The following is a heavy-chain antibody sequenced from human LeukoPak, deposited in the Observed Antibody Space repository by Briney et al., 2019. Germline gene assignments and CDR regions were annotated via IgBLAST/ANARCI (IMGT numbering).Heavy chain of an antibody. CDR2: IYSGGST. CDR3: ARDPGVGAAGY. D-gene: IGHD1-26*01. CDR1: GGSISSYY. J-gene: IGHJ4*02. Sequence: ETLSLTCTVSGGSISSYYWSWVRQAPGKGLEWVSVIYSGGSTYYADSVKGRFTISRDNSKNTLYLQMNSLRAEDTAVYYCARDPGVGAAGYWGQGTLVTVSS. V-gene: IGHV3-53*01.